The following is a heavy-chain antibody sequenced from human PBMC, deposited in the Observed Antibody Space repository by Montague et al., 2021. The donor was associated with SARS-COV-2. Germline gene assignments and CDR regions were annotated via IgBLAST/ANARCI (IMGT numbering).Heavy chain of an antibody. D-gene: IGHD3-16*01. Sequence: SETLSLTCAVSGGSISSSNWWSWVRQPPGKGLEWIGEIYHSGNTNYNPSLQSRFTISVDKSKNQFSLRLSSVIAADTAVYYCARSSILGAHRFDYWGQGTLVTVSS. V-gene: IGHV4-4*02. CDR2: IYHSGNT. J-gene: IGHJ4*02. CDR3: ARSSILGAHRFDY. CDR1: GGSISSSNW.